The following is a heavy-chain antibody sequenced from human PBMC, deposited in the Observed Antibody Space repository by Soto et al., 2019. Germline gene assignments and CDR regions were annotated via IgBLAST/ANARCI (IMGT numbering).Heavy chain of an antibody. CDR3: ARKDYYDSSGYYRIYAFDI. CDR2: ISAYNGNT. D-gene: IGHD3-22*01. CDR1: GYTFTSYG. Sequence: ASVKVSCKASGYTFTSYGISWVRQAPGQGLEWMGWISAYNGNTNYAQKLQGRVTMTTDTSTSTAYKELRSLRSDDMAAYYCARKDYYDSSGYYRIYAFDIWGQGTMVTVSS. J-gene: IGHJ3*02. V-gene: IGHV1-18*03.